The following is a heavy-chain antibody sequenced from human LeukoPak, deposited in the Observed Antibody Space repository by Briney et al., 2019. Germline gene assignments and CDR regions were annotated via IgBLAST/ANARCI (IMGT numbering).Heavy chain of an antibody. CDR2: ISSSSSYI. V-gene: IGHV3-21*01. CDR3: AILPFTPAVGRDAFDI. CDR1: GFTFSSYS. J-gene: IGHJ3*02. D-gene: IGHD2-15*01. Sequence: PGGSLRLSCAASGFTFSSYSMNWVRQAPGKGLEWVSSISSSSSYIYYADSVKGRFTISRDNAKSSLYLQMNSLRAEDTAVYYCAILPFTPAVGRDAFDIWGQGTMVTVSS.